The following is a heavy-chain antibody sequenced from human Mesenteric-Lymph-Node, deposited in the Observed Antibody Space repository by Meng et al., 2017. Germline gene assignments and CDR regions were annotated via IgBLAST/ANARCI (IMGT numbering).Heavy chain of an antibody. CDR2: IYYRGST. V-gene: IGHV4-59*01. CDR1: GGSINSYY. Sequence: SETLSLTCTVSGGSINSYYWSWIRQPPGKGLEWIGYIYYRGSTNYNPSLKSRVTISVDTSKNQFSLNLSSVTAADTAVYYCARSGAAHSRMDYLGQGTLVTVSS. D-gene: IGHD6-13*01. J-gene: IGHJ4*02. CDR3: ARSGAAHSRMDY.